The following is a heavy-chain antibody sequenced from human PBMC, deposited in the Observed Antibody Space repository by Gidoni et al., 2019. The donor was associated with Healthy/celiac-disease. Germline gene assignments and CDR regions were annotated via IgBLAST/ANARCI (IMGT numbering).Heavy chain of an antibody. V-gene: IGHV3-30*04. CDR1: GFTFSSYA. CDR2: ISYDGSNK. CDR3: AGESSTSRVLPSSLDY. D-gene: IGHD2-2*01. J-gene: IGHJ4*02. Sequence: QVQLVESGGGVVQPGRSLRLSCAAFGFTFSSYAMHWVRQAPGKGLEWVAVISYDGSNKYYADSVKGRFTISRDNSKNTLYLQMNSLRAEDTAVYYCAGESSTSRVLPSSLDYWGQGTLVTVSS.